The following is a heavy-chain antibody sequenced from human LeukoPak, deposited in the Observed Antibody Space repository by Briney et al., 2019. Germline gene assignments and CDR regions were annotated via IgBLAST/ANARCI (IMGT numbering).Heavy chain of an antibody. V-gene: IGHV1-69*04. J-gene: IGHJ5*02. CDR3: ARAPSGHEDWFDP. CDR1: GGTFSSYA. D-gene: IGHD3-10*01. Sequence: EASVKVSCKASGGTFSSYAISWVRQAPGQGLEWMGRIIPILGIANYAQKFQGRVTITADKSTSTAYMELSSLRSEDTAVYYCARAPSGHEDWFDPWGQGTLVTVSS. CDR2: IIPILGIA.